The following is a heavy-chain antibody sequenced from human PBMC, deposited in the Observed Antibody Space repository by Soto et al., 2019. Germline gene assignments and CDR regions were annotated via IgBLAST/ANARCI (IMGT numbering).Heavy chain of an antibody. CDR2: IYYSGST. CDR3: ARMGESYRFDY. J-gene: IGHJ4*02. D-gene: IGHD3-16*01. Sequence: SETLSLTCTVSGGSISSYYWSWIRQPPGKGLEWIGYIYYSGSTNYNPSLKSRVTISVDTSKNQFSLKLSSVTAADTAVYYCARMGESYRFDYWGQGTLVTVSS. CDR1: GGSISSYY. V-gene: IGHV4-59*08.